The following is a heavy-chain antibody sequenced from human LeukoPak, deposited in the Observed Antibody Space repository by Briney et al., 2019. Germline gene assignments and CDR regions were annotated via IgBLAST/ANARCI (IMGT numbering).Heavy chain of an antibody. J-gene: IGHJ6*03. Sequence: ASVKLSCKASGYTFNTFDINWVRQATGQGPEWMGWVNPYNDKTVYAPKFQGRVSISSNNSINTAYMEFSGLKSDDTAVYYCARGXRLRGVTSRPIYYYYYMDVWGGGTTVTVSS. CDR1: GYTFNTFD. D-gene: IGHD3-10*01. V-gene: IGHV1-8*03. CDR2: VNPYNDKT. CDR3: ARGXRLRGVTSRPIYYYYYMDV.